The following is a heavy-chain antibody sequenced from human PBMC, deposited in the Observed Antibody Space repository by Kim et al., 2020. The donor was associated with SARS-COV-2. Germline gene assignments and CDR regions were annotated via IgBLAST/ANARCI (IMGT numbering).Heavy chain of an antibody. CDR1: GYTFPNYA. Sequence: ASVKVSCKASGYTFPNYAMHWVRQAPGQRLEWMGWINAGNGDTKHSQKFQGRVPITRDTSASTAYMELSSLRSEDTAVYYCARARIAVAGRKIYYYYYGMDVWGQGTTVTVSS. V-gene: IGHV1-3*01. J-gene: IGHJ6*02. D-gene: IGHD6-19*01. CDR2: INAGNGDT. CDR3: ARARIAVAGRKIYYYYYGMDV.